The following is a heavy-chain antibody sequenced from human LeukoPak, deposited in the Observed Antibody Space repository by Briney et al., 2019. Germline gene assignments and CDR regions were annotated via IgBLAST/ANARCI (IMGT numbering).Heavy chain of an antibody. CDR1: GGSISSSSYY. Sequence: SETLPLTCTVSGGSISSSSYYWGWIRQPPGKGLEWIGSIYYSGSTNYNPSLKSRVTISVDTSKNQFSLKLSSVTAADTAVYYCARGNSGSYMYYFDYWGQGTLVTVSS. CDR3: ARGNSGSYMYYFDY. CDR2: IYYSGST. J-gene: IGHJ4*02. V-gene: IGHV4-39*07. D-gene: IGHD1-26*01.